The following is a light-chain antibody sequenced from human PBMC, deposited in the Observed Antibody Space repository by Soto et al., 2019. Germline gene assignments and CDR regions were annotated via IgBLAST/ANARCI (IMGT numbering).Light chain of an antibody. V-gene: IGKV3-20*01. CDR2: GAS. CDR1: QSVSSNY. J-gene: IGKJ5*01. CDR3: QQYGSSAPIT. Sequence: EIVLTQSPGTLSLSPGERVTLSCRASQSVSSNYLAWYQQKPGQAPRLLIYGASSRATGIPDKFSGSGSGTDFSLTISRLEPEDFAVYYCQQYGSSAPITFGQGTRLEIK.